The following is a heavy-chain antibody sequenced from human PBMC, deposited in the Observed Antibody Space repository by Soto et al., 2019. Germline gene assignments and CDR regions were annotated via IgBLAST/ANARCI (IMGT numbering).Heavy chain of an antibody. J-gene: IGHJ5*02. CDR1: GYTFTGYF. D-gene: IGHD3-10*01. Sequence: QVQLLQSGAEVKKPGASVKVSCKASGYTFTGYFMHWVRPAPGPGLEGMGWINPYSGGADYAQSFQGLLTMTRDTSIRPVYMELSRLRFDDPAVYYAARVILGAYYNSPLDTWGQGTVVPGSS. CDR3: ARVILGAYYNSPLDT. V-gene: IGHV1-2*02. CDR2: INPYSGGA.